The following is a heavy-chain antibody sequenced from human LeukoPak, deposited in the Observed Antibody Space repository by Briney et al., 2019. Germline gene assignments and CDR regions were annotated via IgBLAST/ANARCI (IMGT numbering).Heavy chain of an antibody. J-gene: IGHJ4*02. Sequence: GGSLRLSCATSGFTFSSYSMNWVRQAPGKGLEWVSYISSSSSTIYYADSVKGRFTISRDNAKNSLYLQMNSLRAEDTAVYYCARDWYWNVCYWGQGTLVTVSS. CDR1: GFTFSSYS. CDR2: ISSSSSTI. CDR3: ARDWYWNVCY. V-gene: IGHV3-48*01. D-gene: IGHD1-1*01.